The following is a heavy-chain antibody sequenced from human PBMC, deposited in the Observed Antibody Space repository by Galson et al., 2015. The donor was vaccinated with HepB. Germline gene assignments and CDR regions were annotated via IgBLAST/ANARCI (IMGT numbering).Heavy chain of an antibody. CDR1: GFTFSSYA. V-gene: IGHV3-23*01. CDR3: AKCDTATVVIPADY. CDR2: ISGSGGTT. D-gene: IGHD4-23*01. Sequence: SLRLSCAASGFTFSSYAMSWVRQAPGKGLDWVSAISGSGGTTYYADSVKGRFTISRDNSKNTLYLQMNSLRAEDTAVYYCAKCDTATVVIPADYWGQGTLVTVSS. J-gene: IGHJ4*02.